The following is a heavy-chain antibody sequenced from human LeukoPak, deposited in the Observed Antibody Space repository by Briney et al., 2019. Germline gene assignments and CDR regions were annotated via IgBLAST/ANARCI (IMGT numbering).Heavy chain of an antibody. V-gene: IGHV4-39*07. Sequence: SETLSLTCTVSGGSISSSSYYWGWIRQPPGKGLEWIGSIYYSGSTYYNTSLKSRVTISVDTSKNQFSLKLSSVTAADTAVYYCARARSGSGWYWFDPWGQGTLVIVSS. D-gene: IGHD6-19*01. J-gene: IGHJ5*02. CDR2: IYYSGST. CDR3: ARARSGSGWYWFDP. CDR1: GGSISSSSYY.